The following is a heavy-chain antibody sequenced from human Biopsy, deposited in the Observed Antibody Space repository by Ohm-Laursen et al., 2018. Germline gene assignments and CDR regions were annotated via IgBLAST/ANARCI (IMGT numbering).Heavy chain of an antibody. CDR1: GDSIRSDF. Sequence: TLSLPCTVSGDSIRSDFWSWIRQTPGKGLEWIGYISYTGDTNYNPSLESRITISLDTSKNQFSLMLSSVTAADTAVYYCARSNGYGDYRFDDWGQGTLVTVAS. J-gene: IGHJ4*02. D-gene: IGHD4-11*01. CDR3: ARSNGYGDYRFDD. CDR2: ISYTGDT. V-gene: IGHV4-59*01.